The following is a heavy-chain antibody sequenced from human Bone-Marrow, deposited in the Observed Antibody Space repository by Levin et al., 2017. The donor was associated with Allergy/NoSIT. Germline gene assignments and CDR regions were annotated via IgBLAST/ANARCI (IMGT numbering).Heavy chain of an antibody. CDR2: ISHKGSWT. CDR1: GFSFGDYS. V-gene: IGHV3-21*01. J-gene: IGHJ3*02. CDR3: ARISSSTVAFDI. Sequence: KSGGSLRLSCAASGFSFGDYSMNWVRQAPGKGLEWVSSISHKGSWTYSAGSVRGRFTISRDNANNLLSLQMNSLRAEDTAVYYCARISSSTVAFDIWGQGTLVTVSS. D-gene: IGHD6-6*01.